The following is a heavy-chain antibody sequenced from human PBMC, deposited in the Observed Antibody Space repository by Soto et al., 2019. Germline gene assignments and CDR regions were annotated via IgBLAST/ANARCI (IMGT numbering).Heavy chain of an antibody. CDR2: ISSSSSYI. V-gene: IGHV3-21*06. Sequence: EVQLVESGGGLVKPGGSLRLSCAASGFTFSSYSMNWVRQAPGKGLEWVSSISSSSSYIYYADSVKGRFTISRDNAKNSLYLQMNSLRAEDTAVYYCARGSGGYHYSGMGVWGQGTTVTVSS. J-gene: IGHJ6*02. CDR1: GFTFSSYS. D-gene: IGHD3-16*01. CDR3: ARGSGGYHYSGMGV.